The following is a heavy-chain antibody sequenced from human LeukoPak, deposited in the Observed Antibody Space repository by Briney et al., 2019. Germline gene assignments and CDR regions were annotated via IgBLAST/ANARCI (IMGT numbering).Heavy chain of an antibody. V-gene: IGHV5-51*01. D-gene: IGHD2-15*01. CDR3: ARHNRYRSGGTCNRGVPDY. CDR2: VYPSDSDT. CDR1: GYTFNTYW. Sequence: GESLKISCKSSGYTFNTYWIGWVRQMPGKGLEWMGIVYPSDSDTRYSPSFQGQVTISADKSISTAYLQWSSLKASDTAMYYCARHNRYRSGGTCNRGVPDYWGQGTLVTVSS. J-gene: IGHJ4*02.